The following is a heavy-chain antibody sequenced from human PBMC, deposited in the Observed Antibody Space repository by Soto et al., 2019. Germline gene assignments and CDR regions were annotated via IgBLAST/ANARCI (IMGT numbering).Heavy chain of an antibody. V-gene: IGHV5-51*01. Sequence: GESLKISCKGSGYSFTSYWIGWVRQMPGKGLEWMGIIYPGDSDTRYSPSFQGQVTISADKSISTADLQWSSLKASDTEMYSCARLVVVGEGAGQYYYGMAVWGQGTTVTVSS. CDR3: ARLVVVGEGAGQYYYGMAV. J-gene: IGHJ6*02. CDR1: GYSFTSYW. CDR2: IYPGDSDT. D-gene: IGHD1-26*01.